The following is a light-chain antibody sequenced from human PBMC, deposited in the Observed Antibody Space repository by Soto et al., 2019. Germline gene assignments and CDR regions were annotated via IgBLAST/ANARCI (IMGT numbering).Light chain of an antibody. J-gene: IGLJ1*01. CDR3: AAWDGSLNVYV. CDR2: TNN. Sequence: QSVLTQPPSASGTPGQRVTISCSGSSSSIGSNSVNWYQQLPRTAPKVLIYTNNQRPSGVPDRFSGSKSGTSASLAISGLQSGDEADYYCAAWDGSLNVYVFGTGTKLTVL. V-gene: IGLV1-44*01. CDR1: SSSIGSNS.